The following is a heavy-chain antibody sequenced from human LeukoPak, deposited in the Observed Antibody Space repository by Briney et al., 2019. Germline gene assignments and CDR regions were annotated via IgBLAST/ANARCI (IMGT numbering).Heavy chain of an antibody. D-gene: IGHD4-23*01. CDR1: GFLFSYYP. CDR2: MSNDGSDK. V-gene: IGHV3-30*09. J-gene: IGHJ4*02. Sequence: GSPLRLSCAASGFLFSYYPMHGLPQAPGKGVERVEVMSNDGSDKYSADSVKGRFAISRDNSKNTLYLQMNSLRAEDTAVYYCVRGRYGGFFDYWGQGTLVTVSS. CDR3: VRGRYGGFFDY.